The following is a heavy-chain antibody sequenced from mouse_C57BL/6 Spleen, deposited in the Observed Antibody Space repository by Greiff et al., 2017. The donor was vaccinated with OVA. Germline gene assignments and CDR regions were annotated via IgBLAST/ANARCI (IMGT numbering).Heavy chain of an antibody. J-gene: IGHJ4*01. CDR2: INPNNGGT. CDR3: ARYYGKGNYYAMDY. CDR1: GYTFTDYN. Sequence: EVQLQQSGPELVKPGASVKIPCKASGYTFTDYNMDWVKQSHGKSLEWIGDINPNNGGTIYNQKFKGKATLTVDKSSSTAYMELRSLTSEDTAVYYCARYYGKGNYYAMDYWGQGTSVTVSS. V-gene: IGHV1-18*01. D-gene: IGHD2-1*01.